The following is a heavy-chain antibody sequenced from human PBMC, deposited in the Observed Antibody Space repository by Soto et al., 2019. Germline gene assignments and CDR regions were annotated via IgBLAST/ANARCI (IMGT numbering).Heavy chain of an antibody. D-gene: IGHD4-17*01. J-gene: IGHJ4*02. CDR2: INAGNGNT. Sequence: ASVKVSCKAAGYSFATYAIHWVRQAPGQRLEWMGRINAGNGNTKYSQKLQGRVTITRDTSASTAYMELSSLRSEDTAVYYCARADGDRPFDYWGQGTLVTVSS. CDR3: ARADGDRPFDY. V-gene: IGHV1-3*01. CDR1: GYSFATYA.